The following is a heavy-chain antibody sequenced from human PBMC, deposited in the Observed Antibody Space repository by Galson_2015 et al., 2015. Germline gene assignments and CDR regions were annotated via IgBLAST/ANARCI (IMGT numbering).Heavy chain of an antibody. J-gene: IGHJ3*01. CDR2: IYSGGST. CDR1: GFTVSSNY. V-gene: IGHV3-53*01. Sequence: SLRLSCAASGFTVSSNYMSWDRQAPGKGLEWVSVIYSGGSTYYADSVKGRFTISRDNSKNTLYLQMNSLRAEDTAVYYCARDQGDIWSVFAFWGPGTMVTVSS. D-gene: IGHD3-3*01. CDR3: ARDQGDIWSVFAF.